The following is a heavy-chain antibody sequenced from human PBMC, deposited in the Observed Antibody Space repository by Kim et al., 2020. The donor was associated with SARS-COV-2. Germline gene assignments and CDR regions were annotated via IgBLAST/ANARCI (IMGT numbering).Heavy chain of an antibody. Sequence: SETLSLTCAVYGGSFSGYYWSWIRQPPGKGLEWIGEITHSGSTNYNPALKSRVTISVDTSKNQFSLKLSSVTAADTAVYYCARGLYDYESSGYRDYIDYWGQRALGTVSS. V-gene: IGHV4-34*01. CDR2: ITHSGST. CDR3: ARGLYDYESSGYRDYIDY. J-gene: IGHJ4*02. D-gene: IGHD3-22*01. CDR1: GGSFSGYY.